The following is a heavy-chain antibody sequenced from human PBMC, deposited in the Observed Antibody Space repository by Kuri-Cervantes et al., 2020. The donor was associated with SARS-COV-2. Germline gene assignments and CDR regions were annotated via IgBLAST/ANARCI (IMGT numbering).Heavy chain of an antibody. J-gene: IGHJ5*02. CDR1: GGSFSGYY. CDR2: INHRGST. V-gene: IGHV4-34*01. CDR3: ARGRQFWDIVVVVAARWFDP. D-gene: IGHD2-15*01. Sequence: SQTLSLTCAVYGGSFSGYYWSWIRQPPGKGLEWIGEINHRGSTNYNPSLKSRVTISVDTSKNQFSLKLSSVTAADTAVYYCARGRQFWDIVVVVAARWFDPWGQGTLVTVSS.